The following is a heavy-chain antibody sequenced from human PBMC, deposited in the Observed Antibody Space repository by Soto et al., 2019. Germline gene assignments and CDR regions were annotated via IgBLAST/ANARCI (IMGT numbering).Heavy chain of an antibody. Sequence: QITLKESGPTLVKPTQTLTLTCTFSGFSLSTSGVGVGWIRQPPGKALEWLALIYWDDDKRYSPSLKSRLTITKVTSKNQVVLTMTNMDPVDTATYYCAHTDIVVVVAATLLPVTYYFDYWGQGTLVTVSS. CDR1: GFSLSTSGVG. CDR3: AHTDIVVVVAATLLPVTYYFDY. CDR2: IYWDDDK. V-gene: IGHV2-5*02. D-gene: IGHD2-15*01. J-gene: IGHJ4*02.